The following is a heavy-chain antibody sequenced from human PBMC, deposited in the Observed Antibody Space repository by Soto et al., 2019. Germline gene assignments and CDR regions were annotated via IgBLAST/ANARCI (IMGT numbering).Heavy chain of an antibody. J-gene: IGHJ6*02. Sequence: SETLSLTCTVSGYSISSGYYWGWIRQPPGKGLEWIGSIYHSGSTYYNPSLKSRVTISVDTSKNQFSLKLSSVTAADTAVYYCARDTYGDYYYYYYGMDVWGQGTTVTV. V-gene: IGHV4-38-2*02. D-gene: IGHD4-17*01. CDR1: GYSISSGYY. CDR3: ARDTYGDYYYYYYGMDV. CDR2: IYHSGST.